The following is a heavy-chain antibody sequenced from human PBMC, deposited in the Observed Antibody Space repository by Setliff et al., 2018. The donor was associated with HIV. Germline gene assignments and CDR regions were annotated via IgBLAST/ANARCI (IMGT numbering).Heavy chain of an antibody. CDR3: VRGQSQGYAYSGSYGAFDI. D-gene: IGHD1-26*01. CDR1: GGIFSTYG. Sequence: GASVKVSCKASGGIFSTYGVSWVRQAPGQGLEYMGGIIPRHGIENYAQNFQGRVTITMEESTDESTSTTYMELNGLTSEDTAIYYCVRGQSQGYAYSGSYGAFDIWGQGTMVTVSS. V-gene: IGHV1-69*10. CDR2: IIPRHGIE. J-gene: IGHJ3*02.